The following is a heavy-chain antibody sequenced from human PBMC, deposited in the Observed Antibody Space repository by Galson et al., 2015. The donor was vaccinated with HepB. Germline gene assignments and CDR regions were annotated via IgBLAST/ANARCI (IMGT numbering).Heavy chain of an antibody. D-gene: IGHD6-19*01. CDR1: GFTFSDYA. Sequence: SLRLSCAASGFTFSDYAMTWVRQAPGKGLEWVSTIDFDGTTYYADSVKGRFTISRDNSKNTLYLQMNSLRAEDTAVYYCAKDRSGWSFFDSWGQGTLVAVAS. CDR3: AKDRSGWSFFDS. J-gene: IGHJ4*02. V-gene: IGHV3-23*01. CDR2: IDFDGTT.